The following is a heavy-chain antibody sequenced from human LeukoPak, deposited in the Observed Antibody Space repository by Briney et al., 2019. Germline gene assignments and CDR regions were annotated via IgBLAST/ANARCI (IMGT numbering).Heavy chain of an antibody. V-gene: IGHV4-4*07. CDR3: ARGPYGVRFDY. CDR2: IYHSGST. D-gene: IGHD3-10*01. Sequence: SETLSLTCTVSGGSIRSYYWSWIRQPAGKGLEWIGRIYHSGSTNDNPSLKSRVTMSVDTSKNQFSLRLSSVTAADTAVYYCARGPYGVRFDYWGQGTLVTVSS. J-gene: IGHJ4*02. CDR1: GGSIRSYY.